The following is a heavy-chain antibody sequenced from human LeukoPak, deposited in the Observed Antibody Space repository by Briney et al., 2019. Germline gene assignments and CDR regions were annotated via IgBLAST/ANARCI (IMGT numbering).Heavy chain of an antibody. CDR3: ARGLGSEYVFDI. Sequence: ASVKVSCKASGYTFTSYGISWVRQAPGQGLEWMGWISAYNGNTNYAQKLQGRVTMTRDTSTSTVYMELSSLRSEDTAVYYCARGLGSEYVFDIWGQGTMVTVSS. J-gene: IGHJ3*02. CDR1: GYTFTSYG. V-gene: IGHV1-18*01. D-gene: IGHD3-10*01. CDR2: ISAYNGNT.